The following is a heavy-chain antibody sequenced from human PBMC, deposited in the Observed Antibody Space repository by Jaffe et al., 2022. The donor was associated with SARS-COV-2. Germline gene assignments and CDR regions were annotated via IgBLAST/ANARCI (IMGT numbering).Heavy chain of an antibody. J-gene: IGHJ4*02. V-gene: IGHV4-31*03. CDR3: ARWNYFDTSGYIFDY. CDR2: IYYSGIT. D-gene: IGHD3-22*01. CDR1: GGSITSGGYY. Sequence: QVQLQESGPGLVKPSQTLSLTCTVSGGSITSGGYYWTWIRQHPGKGLEWIGYIYYSGITYYNPSLKSRVTILVDTSKSQFSLKLNSVTAADTAVYYCARWNYFDTSGYIFDYWGQGTLVTVSS.